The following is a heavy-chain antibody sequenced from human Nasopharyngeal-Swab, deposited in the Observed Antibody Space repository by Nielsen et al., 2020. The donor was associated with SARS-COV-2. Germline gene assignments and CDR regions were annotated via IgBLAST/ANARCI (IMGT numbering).Heavy chain of an antibody. D-gene: IGHD3-16*01. CDR1: RFTLSRYG. Sequence: GESLKISCESPRFTLSRYGMHWVRQAPGKGLEWVAFIRYDGGKQDYAGSVKGRFTISRDNSKNILYLQMNSLRPEDTAVYYCAKEGDSGVLNSWVQGTLVTVSS. V-gene: IGHV3-30*02. CDR2: IRYDGGKQ. J-gene: IGHJ4*02. CDR3: AKEGDSGVLNS.